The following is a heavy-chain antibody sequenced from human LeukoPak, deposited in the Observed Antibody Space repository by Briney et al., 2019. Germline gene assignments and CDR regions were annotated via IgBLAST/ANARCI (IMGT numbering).Heavy chain of an antibody. J-gene: IGHJ4*02. CDR3: AAALSGEWELPGLDY. CDR1: GYTLTELS. Sequence: ASVKVSCKVSGYTLTELSMHWVRQAPGKGLEWMGGFDPEDGETIYAQKFQGRVTMTEDTSTDTAYMELSSLRSEDTAVYYCAAALSGEWELPGLDYWGQGTLVTVSS. D-gene: IGHD1-26*01. V-gene: IGHV1-24*01. CDR2: FDPEDGET.